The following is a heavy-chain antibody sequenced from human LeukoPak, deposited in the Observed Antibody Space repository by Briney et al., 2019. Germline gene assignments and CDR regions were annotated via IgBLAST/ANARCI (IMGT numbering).Heavy chain of an antibody. Sequence: ASVKVSCKASDYTFPSYGISWVRQAPGQGLEWMGWIIPYNGNTNYAQNLQGRVSMTTDTSTTTAYMVLTSLTSDDTAVYYCARGGATSWVGSFDHWGQGTLVTVSS. CDR2: IIPYNGNT. D-gene: IGHD2-2*01. CDR1: DYTFPSYG. CDR3: ARGGATSWVGSFDH. V-gene: IGHV1-18*01. J-gene: IGHJ4*02.